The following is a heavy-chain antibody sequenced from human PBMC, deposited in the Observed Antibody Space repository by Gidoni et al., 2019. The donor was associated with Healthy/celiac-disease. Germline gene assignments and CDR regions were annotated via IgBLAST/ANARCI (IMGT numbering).Heavy chain of an antibody. J-gene: IGHJ5*02. CDR1: CGSISSGGYY. D-gene: IGHD3-3*01. V-gene: IGHV4-31*03. Sequence: QVQLQESGPGLVKPSQTLSLTCTFSCGSISSGGYYWSWIRQHPGKGLEWIGYIYYSGSTYYNPSLKSRVTISVDTSKNQFSLKLSSVTAADTAVYYCARDSGSEWLSDNWFDPWGQGTLVTVSS. CDR3: ARDSGSEWLSDNWFDP. CDR2: IYYSGST.